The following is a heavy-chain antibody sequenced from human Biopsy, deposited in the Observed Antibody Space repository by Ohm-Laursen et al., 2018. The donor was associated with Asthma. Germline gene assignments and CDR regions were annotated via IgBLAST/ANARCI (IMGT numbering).Heavy chain of an antibody. J-gene: IGHJ4*02. CDR3: ARGDSSNWSHYYFDY. D-gene: IGHD3-22*01. CDR1: GFAVSRDH. Sequence: SLRLSCAALGFAVSRDHMFWVLQAPGKGLEWVSVIYSGGTSHTADSVRGRFTISRDYSKNTLYLQMHSLRAEDTAVYYCARGDSSNWSHYYFDYWGQGTLVAVSS. V-gene: IGHV3-53*01. CDR2: IYSGGTS.